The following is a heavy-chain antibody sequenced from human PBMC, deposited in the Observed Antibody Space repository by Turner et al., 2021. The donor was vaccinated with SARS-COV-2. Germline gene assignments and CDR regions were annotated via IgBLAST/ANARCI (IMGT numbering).Heavy chain of an antibody. CDR2: FDPEDGET. Sequence: QVQLVQSGAEVMNPGASVKVSCKISGYTLTELSMYGVGQAPGKGLEWMGGFDPEDGETIYAQNFQGRITMTEDTSTDTAYMELGSQRSEDTAVYFCATGYQLRVNWFDPWGKGTLVTVSS. J-gene: IGHJ5*02. V-gene: IGHV1-24*01. CDR1: GYTLTELS. D-gene: IGHD2-2*01. CDR3: ATGYQLRVNWFDP.